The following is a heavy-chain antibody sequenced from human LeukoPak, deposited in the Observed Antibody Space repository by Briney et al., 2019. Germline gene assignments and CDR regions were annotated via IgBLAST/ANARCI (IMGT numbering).Heavy chain of an antibody. D-gene: IGHD1-14*01. V-gene: IGHV4-39*01. CDR1: GGSISSDNYY. CDR3: TRRPPGTTTTANWFDP. J-gene: IGHJ5*02. Sequence: PSETLSLTCTVPGGSISSDNYYWVWIRQPPGKGLEWIGSIYYSGNTYYNPSLKSRVTISVDTSKNQFSLKLSSVTAADTAVYYCTRRPPGTTTTANWFDPWGQGTLVTVSS. CDR2: IYYSGNT.